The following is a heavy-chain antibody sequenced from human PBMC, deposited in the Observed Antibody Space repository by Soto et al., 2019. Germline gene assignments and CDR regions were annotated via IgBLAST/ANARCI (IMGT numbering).Heavy chain of an antibody. CDR3: ARGPHCYDSSGYSYYYGMDV. J-gene: IGHJ6*02. CDR2: INHSGST. Sequence: SEPQSHTCXVYGGTFRGFYWRCISKTPGKGLEWIGEINHSGSTNYNPSLKSRVTISVDTSKNQFSLKLSSVTAADTAVYYCARGPHCYDSSGYSYYYGMDVWGQGTTVTVSS. V-gene: IGHV4-34*01. D-gene: IGHD3-22*01. CDR1: GGTFRGFY.